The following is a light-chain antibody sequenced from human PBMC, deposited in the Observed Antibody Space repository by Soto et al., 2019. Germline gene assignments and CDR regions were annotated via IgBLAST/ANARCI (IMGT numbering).Light chain of an antibody. CDR3: CSYAGSYTFYV. Sequence: QSVLTQPGSVSGSPGQSVTISCTGTSSDVGGYNYVSWYQQHPGKAPKLMIYDVSKRPSGVPDRFSGSKSGNTASLTISGLQAEDEADYYCCSYAGSYTFYVFGTGTKV. V-gene: IGLV2-11*01. CDR1: SSDVGGYNY. J-gene: IGLJ1*01. CDR2: DVS.